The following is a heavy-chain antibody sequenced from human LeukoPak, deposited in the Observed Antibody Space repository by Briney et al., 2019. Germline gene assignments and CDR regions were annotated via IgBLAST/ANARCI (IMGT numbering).Heavy chain of an antibody. D-gene: IGHD1-26*01. Sequence: GGSLRLSCAASGFAFNNYAMTWVRQAPGKGLEWVSNINDNGGQRHYADSVKGRFTISRDNSKNTLFLQMESLRAEDTAVYYCAKTQWNVGATDYFDYWGQGILVTVSS. CDR3: AKTQWNVGATDYFDY. V-gene: IGHV3-23*01. J-gene: IGHJ4*02. CDR1: GFAFNNYA. CDR2: INDNGGQR.